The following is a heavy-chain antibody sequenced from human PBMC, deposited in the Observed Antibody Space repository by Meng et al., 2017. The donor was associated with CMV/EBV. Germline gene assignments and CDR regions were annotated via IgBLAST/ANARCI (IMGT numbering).Heavy chain of an antibody. J-gene: IGHJ3*02. CDR2: ISSSSSYI. CDR1: GFTFSSYS. V-gene: IGHV3-21*01. CDR3: ARDLQLFRSSWHPVDI. Sequence: GESLKISCAASGFTFSSYSMNWVRQAPGKGLEWVSSISSSSSYIYYTDSVKGRFTISRDNAKNSLYLQMNSLRAEDTAVYYCARDLQLFRSSWHPVDIWDQGTMVTVSS. D-gene: IGHD6-13*01.